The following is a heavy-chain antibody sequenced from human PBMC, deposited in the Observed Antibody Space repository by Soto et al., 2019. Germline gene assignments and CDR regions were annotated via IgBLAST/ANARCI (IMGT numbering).Heavy chain of an antibody. CDR2: ISYNGNNK. J-gene: IGHJ3*02. CDR1: GFSISTYA. Sequence: QVQLVESGGGVVQPGRSLRLYCAASGFSISTYALHWVRQAPGKGPEWVAIISYNGNNKHYADSVKRRFTISRDNSKNTVDLQMTSLRVEDTAMYYCARRSFPYSGSPLEPWSYALYIWGQGTMVTVSS. D-gene: IGHD1-26*01. CDR3: ARRSFPYSGSPLEPWSYALYI. V-gene: IGHV3-30*04.